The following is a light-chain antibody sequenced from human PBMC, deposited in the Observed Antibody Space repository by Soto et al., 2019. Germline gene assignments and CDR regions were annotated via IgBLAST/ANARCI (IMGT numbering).Light chain of an antibody. CDR2: STN. CDR3: VLYMGSGIWV. Sequence: QTVVTQEPSFSVSPGRTVTLTCGLSSGSVSATYFPSWYQQTPGQAPRTLIYSTNIRSSGVPDRFSGSILGNKAALTITGAQADDDSDYYCVLYMGSGIWVFGGGTKVTVL. V-gene: IGLV8-61*01. CDR1: SGSVSATYF. J-gene: IGLJ3*02.